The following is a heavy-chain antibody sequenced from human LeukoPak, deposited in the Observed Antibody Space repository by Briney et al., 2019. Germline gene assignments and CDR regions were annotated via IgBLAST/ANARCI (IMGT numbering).Heavy chain of an antibody. J-gene: IGHJ4*02. Sequence: SETLPLTCAVSGGSFSGYYWTWIRQPPGKGLEWIGEINHSGDTNYNPSLKSRTTISVDTSKNQFSLKLRFVTAADTAVYYCARNVGWYSHDSWGQGTLVTVSS. CDR1: GGSFSGYY. D-gene: IGHD6-19*01. CDR3: ARNVGWYSHDS. CDR2: INHSGDT. V-gene: IGHV4-34*01.